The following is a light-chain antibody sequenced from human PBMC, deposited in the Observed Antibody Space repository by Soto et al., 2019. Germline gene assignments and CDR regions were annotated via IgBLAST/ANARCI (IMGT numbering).Light chain of an antibody. CDR1: ESVNDY. Sequence: EVVLKQSPATLSLSPGERDTLFCRANESVNDYLAWYQQRPGQAPSLLIFDASNRAPGIAARFSASGSRRHFTLTSSILEPEEFAVYYCQQRFTWPPFTFGPGTKVDF. CDR3: QQRFTWPPFT. J-gene: IGKJ3*01. CDR2: DAS. V-gene: IGKV3-11*02.